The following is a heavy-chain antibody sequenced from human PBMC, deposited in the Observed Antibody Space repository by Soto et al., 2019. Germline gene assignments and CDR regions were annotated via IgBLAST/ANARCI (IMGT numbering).Heavy chain of an antibody. CDR3: ARDVSTNNPGYYSYGMDF. V-gene: IGHV4-39*07. D-gene: IGHD1-1*01. Sequence: SETLALTCTVSGGSISSSRDYWGWIRQPPGKGLEWIGSIYYSGRTYYNPSLKSRVTISVDTSKHQFSLKLSSVTAADTAVYYCARDVSTNNPGYYSYGMDFWGQGTTVTVSS. J-gene: IGHJ6*02. CDR2: IYYSGRT. CDR1: GGSISSSRDY.